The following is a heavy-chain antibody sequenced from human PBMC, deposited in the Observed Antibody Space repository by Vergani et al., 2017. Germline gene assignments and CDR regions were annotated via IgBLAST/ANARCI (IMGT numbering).Heavy chain of an antibody. CDR3: AKAHSSGWYYFDY. V-gene: IGHV3-30*13. CDR2: ISYDGGSK. J-gene: IGHJ4*02. Sequence: QVQLQESGPGLVKPSQTLSLTCTVSGGSISSGGYYWSWIRQHPGKGLEWVAVISYDGGSKHYADSVKGRFTISRDNSRNRLYLQMNSLRAEDTAVYYCAKAHSSGWYYFDYCGQGTLVTVSS. CDR1: GGSISSGG. D-gene: IGHD6-19*01.